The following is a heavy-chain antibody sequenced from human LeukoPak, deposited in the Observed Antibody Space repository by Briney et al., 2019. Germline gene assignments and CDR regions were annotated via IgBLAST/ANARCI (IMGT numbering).Heavy chain of an antibody. J-gene: IGHJ3*02. CDR1: GGSFSGYY. D-gene: IGHD1-26*01. CDR2: INHSGST. V-gene: IGHV4-34*01. Sequence: PSETLSLTCAVYGGSFSGYYWSWIRQPPGKGLEWIGEINHSGSTNYNPSLKSRVTVSVDTSKNQFSLKPSSVTAADTAVYYCAREGIVGATKSAFDIWGQGTMVTVSS. CDR3: AREGIVGATKSAFDI.